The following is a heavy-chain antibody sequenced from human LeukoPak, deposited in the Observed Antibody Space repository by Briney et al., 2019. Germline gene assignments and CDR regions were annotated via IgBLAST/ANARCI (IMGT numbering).Heavy chain of an antibody. J-gene: IGHJ6*03. CDR2: IKQDGSEK. V-gene: IGHV3-7*01. CDR1: GFTFSSFW. Sequence: PGGSLRLSCAASGFTFSSFWMSWVRQAPGKGLEWVANIKQDGSEKYYVDSVKGRFTISRDNAKNSLYLQMNSLRAEDTAVYYCAREERPRPSYYDFWSGYRTYYYMDVWGKGTTVTVSS. CDR3: AREERPRPSYYDFWSGYRTYYYMDV. D-gene: IGHD3-3*01.